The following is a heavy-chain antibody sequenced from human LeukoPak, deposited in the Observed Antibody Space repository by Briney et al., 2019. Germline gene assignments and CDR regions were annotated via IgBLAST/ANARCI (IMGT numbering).Heavy chain of an antibody. D-gene: IGHD6-19*01. Sequence: SGPTLVNPTQTLTLTCTFSXXXXXXSGVXXXXXXXXXXXXXXXPALISXNDDKFXXPSLKSRLTITKDTSKSQVVLMMTNIDPVDTATYYCAHIGSSGWFWFDIWGQGTMVTVSS. V-gene: IGHV2-5*01. CDR3: AHIGSSGWFWFDI. J-gene: IGHJ3*02. CDR1: XXXXXXSGVX. CDR2: ISXNDDK.